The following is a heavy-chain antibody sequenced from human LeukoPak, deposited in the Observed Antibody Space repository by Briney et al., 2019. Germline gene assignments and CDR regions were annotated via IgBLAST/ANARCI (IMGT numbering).Heavy chain of an antibody. Sequence: SETLSLTRTVSGGSISSYYWSWIRQPAGKGLEWIGRIYTSGSTNYNPSLKSRVTMSVDTSKNQFSLKLSSVTAADTAVYYCARDRGPPRDNWFDPWGQGTLVTVSS. CDR1: GGSISSYY. CDR3: ARDRGPPRDNWFDP. CDR2: IYTSGST. D-gene: IGHD3-10*01. J-gene: IGHJ5*02. V-gene: IGHV4-4*07.